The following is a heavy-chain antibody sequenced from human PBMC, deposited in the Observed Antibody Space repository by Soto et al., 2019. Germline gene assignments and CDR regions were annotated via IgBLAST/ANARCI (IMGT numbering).Heavy chain of an antibody. CDR1: VDNMPRYW. Sequence: GESLTISCKGPVDNMPRYWIGWVRQMPGKGLEWMGIIYPGDSDTRYSPSFQGQVTISADKSISTAYLQWSSLKASDTAMYYCARHVREHNWFDPWGQGILVTGSS. J-gene: IGHJ5*02. V-gene: IGHV5-51*01. CDR2: IYPGDSDT. CDR3: ARHVREHNWFDP.